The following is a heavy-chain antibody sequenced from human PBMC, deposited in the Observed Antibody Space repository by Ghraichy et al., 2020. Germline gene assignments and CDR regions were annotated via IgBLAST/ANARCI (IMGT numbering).Heavy chain of an antibody. J-gene: IGHJ3*02. CDR2: IYHSGST. CDR3: ARDQTITIFGVVIPDALDI. V-gene: IGHV4-4*02. D-gene: IGHD3-3*01. Sequence: GTLSLTCAVSGGSISSSNWWSWVRQPPGKGLEWIGEIYHSGSTNYNPSLKSRVTISVDKSKNQFFLKLSSVTAADTALYYCARDQTITIFGVVIPDALDIWGQGTMVTVSS. CDR1: GGSISSSNW.